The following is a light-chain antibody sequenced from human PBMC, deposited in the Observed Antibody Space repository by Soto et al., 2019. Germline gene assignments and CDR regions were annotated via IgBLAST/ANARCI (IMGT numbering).Light chain of an antibody. J-gene: IGLJ1*01. V-gene: IGLV2-11*01. CDR1: SSDVGAYKY. Sequence: QSALTQPRSVSGSPGQSVTISCTGTSSDVGAYKYVSWYQHYRGEAPKVMIYDVTQRPSGVPDRFSGTKSGNTASLTISGLQAEDEADYYCCSYAGSYTWVFGSGTKVTVL. CDR2: DVT. CDR3: CSYAGSYTWV.